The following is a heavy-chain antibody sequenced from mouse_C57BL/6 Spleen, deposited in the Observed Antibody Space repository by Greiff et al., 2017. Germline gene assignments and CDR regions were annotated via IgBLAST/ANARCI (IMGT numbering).Heavy chain of an antibody. V-gene: IGHV1-82*01. J-gene: IGHJ2*01. CDR3: AREVYYGSSGVYFDS. Sequence: QVQLQQSGPELVKPGASVKISCKASGYAFSSSWMNWVKQRPGQGLEWIGRIYPGDGDTKYNGKFKGKATLTADNSSSTAYLQLSSLTSEDSSVYFCAREVYYGSSGVYFDSWGPGTTLTGSS. CDR1: GYAFSSSW. CDR2: IYPGDGDT. D-gene: IGHD1-1*01.